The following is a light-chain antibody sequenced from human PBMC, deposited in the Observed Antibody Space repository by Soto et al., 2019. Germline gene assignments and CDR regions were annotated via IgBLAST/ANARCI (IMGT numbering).Light chain of an antibody. CDR3: SSYTSESTYV. V-gene: IGLV2-14*03. Sequence: QSVLTPPASVSGSPVQSITISCTGTSRDVGAYNYVFWYQQHPGKAPKLMIYDVSNRPSGVSNRFSGSKSGNTASLTISGLQAEDEADYYCSSYTSESTYVLGDGTKVTVL. J-gene: IGLJ1*01. CDR1: SRDVGAYNY. CDR2: DVS.